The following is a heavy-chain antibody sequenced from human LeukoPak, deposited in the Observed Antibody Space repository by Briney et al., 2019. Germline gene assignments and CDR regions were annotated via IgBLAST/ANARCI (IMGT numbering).Heavy chain of an antibody. Sequence: SETLSLTCTVSGGSISSHYWSWIRQPPGKGLEWIGYIYYSGSTNYNPSLKSRVTISVDTSKSQFSLKLSSVTAAVTAVYYCAREYSSDDAFDIWGQGTMVTVSS. V-gene: IGHV4-59*11. CDR3: AREYSSDDAFDI. D-gene: IGHD6-25*01. CDR1: GGSISSHY. J-gene: IGHJ3*02. CDR2: IYYSGST.